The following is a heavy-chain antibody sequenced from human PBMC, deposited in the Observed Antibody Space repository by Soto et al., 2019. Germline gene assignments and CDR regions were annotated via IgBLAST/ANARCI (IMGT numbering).Heavy chain of an antibody. Sequence: SLTLRHTCSVVGGYISNHDGRWIIQPPGQGLEWIGYTSYSGNTNYNPSLKSRVTISVDTSKNHFSLKLSSVTAADTAVYFCARRYCITTSCSLDYWGQGTLVTVSS. CDR3: ARRYCITTSCSLDY. J-gene: IGHJ4*02. CDR1: GGYISNHD. V-gene: IGHV4-59*11. CDR2: TSYSGNT. D-gene: IGHD2-2*01.